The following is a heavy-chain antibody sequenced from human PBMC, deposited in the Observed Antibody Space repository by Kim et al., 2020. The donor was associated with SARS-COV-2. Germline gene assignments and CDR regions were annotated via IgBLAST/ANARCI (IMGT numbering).Heavy chain of an antibody. CDR3: ALLLTGEWAPAEVDY. D-gene: IGHD3-10*01. CDR2: ISAYNGNT. V-gene: IGHV1-18*01. Sequence: ASVKVSCKASGYTFTSYGISWVRQAPGQGLEWMGWISAYNGNTNYAQKLQGRVTMTTDTSTSTAYMELRSLRSDDTAVYYCALLLTGEWAPAEVDYWGQGTLVTVSS. CDR1: GYTFTSYG. J-gene: IGHJ4*02.